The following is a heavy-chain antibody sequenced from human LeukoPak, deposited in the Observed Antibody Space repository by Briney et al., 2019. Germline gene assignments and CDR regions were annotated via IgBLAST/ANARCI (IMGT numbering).Heavy chain of an antibody. Sequence: GGSLRLSCAASGFTFSSDGMYRVRQAPGTGLEWVAFIRYDGSNKYYADSVKGRFTISRDNSKKTLYLHMNSLRVEDTAVYFCAKDRGYYFDYWGQGPLVTVSS. CDR1: GFTFSSDG. V-gene: IGHV3-30*02. CDR3: AKDRGYYFDY. CDR2: IRYDGSNK. J-gene: IGHJ4*02.